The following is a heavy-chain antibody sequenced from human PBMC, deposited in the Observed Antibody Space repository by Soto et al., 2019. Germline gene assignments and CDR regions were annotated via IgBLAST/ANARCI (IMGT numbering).Heavy chain of an antibody. CDR2: VYYNENT. J-gene: IGHJ5*01. V-gene: IGHV4-39*01. D-gene: IGHD3-10*01. CDR1: GASINNFAYY. Sequence: SETLSLTCSVSGASINNFAYYWGWIRQPPGKGLEWIGTVYYNENTYYNPSLKSRVAISVDTAKNQFSLNLRSVTAAGTAIYFCARRERYYGSPGWFDPWGQGTLVTVSS. CDR3: ARRERYYGSPGWFDP.